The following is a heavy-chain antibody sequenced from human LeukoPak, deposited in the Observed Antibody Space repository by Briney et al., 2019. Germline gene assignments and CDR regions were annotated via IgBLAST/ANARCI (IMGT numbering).Heavy chain of an antibody. D-gene: IGHD6-13*01. CDR1: GYTFTSYG. CDR2: ISAYNGNT. V-gene: IGHV1-18*01. CDR3: ARLAAAGTDFHY. J-gene: IGHJ4*02. Sequence: ASVKVSCKASGYTFTSYGISWVRQAPGQGLEWMGWISAYNGNTNYAQKLQGRVTMTTDTSTSTAYMERRSLRSDDTAVYYCARLAAAGTDFHYWDQGTLVTVSS.